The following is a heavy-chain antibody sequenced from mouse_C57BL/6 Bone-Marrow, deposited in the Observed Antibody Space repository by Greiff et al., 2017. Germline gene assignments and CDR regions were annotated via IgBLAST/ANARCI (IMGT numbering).Heavy chain of an antibody. J-gene: IGHJ2*01. CDR2: IYPGDGDT. Sequence: VQGVESGAELVKPGASVKISCKASGYAFSSYWMNWVKQRPGKGLEWIGQIYPGDGDTNYNGKFKGKATLTAEKSSSTAYMQLSSLTSEDSAVYFCARGHYYGSLPWGQGTTLTVSS. CDR3: ARGHYYGSLP. D-gene: IGHD1-1*01. V-gene: IGHV1-80*01. CDR1: GYAFSSYW.